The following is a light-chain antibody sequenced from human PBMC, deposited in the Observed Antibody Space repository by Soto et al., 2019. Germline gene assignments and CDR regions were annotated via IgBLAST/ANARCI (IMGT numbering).Light chain of an antibody. Sequence: QSALTQPASVSGSPGQSITISCTGTSSDVGGYNYVSWYPQHPGKAPKLMIYDVSNRPSGVSNRFSGSKSGNTASLTISGLQAEDEADYYCSSYTSSSTYVFGTGTKLTFL. CDR1: SSDVGGYNY. CDR3: SSYTSSSTYV. V-gene: IGLV2-14*01. CDR2: DVS. J-gene: IGLJ1*01.